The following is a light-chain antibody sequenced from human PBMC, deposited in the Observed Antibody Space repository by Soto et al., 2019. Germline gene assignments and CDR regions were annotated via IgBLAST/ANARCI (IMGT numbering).Light chain of an antibody. J-gene: IGLJ3*02. Sequence: QSVLTQPPSASGSPGQSVTISCTGTSSDIGDYDYVSWYQHLPGKAPKLMIYEVARRPSGVPERFSGSKSGTSASLAITGLQAEDEADYYCQAYDYSLTASVFGGGTKLTVL. CDR1: SSDIGDYDY. CDR3: QAYDYSLTASV. CDR2: EVA. V-gene: IGLV2-8*01.